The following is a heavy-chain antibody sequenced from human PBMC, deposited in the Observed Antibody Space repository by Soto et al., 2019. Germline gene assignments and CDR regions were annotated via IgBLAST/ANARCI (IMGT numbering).Heavy chain of an antibody. J-gene: IGHJ4*02. V-gene: IGHV4-31*03. Sequence: QVQLQESGPGLVKPSQTLSLTCTVSGGAISSGGYYWSWIRHHPGMGLEWIGYIYYSGSTFYTPSLKSRVTISVDTSNTQFSQKLSSVTAADTAVYYCARDPMGSGSYQVWGQGTLVIVSS. CDR3: ARDPMGSGSYQV. CDR2: IYYSGST. CDR1: GGAISSGGYY. D-gene: IGHD3-10*01.